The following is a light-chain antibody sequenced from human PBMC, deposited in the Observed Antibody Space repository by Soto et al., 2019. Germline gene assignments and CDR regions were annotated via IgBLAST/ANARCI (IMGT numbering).Light chain of an antibody. Sequence: EIVMTQSPATLSVSPGGRATLSCRASQSVSSNLAWYQQRPGQAPRLLIYVASSRATGIPDRFSGSGSGTDVTLTISRLEPEDFAVYYCQHYDSSLWTFGQGTKVDIK. J-gene: IGKJ1*01. CDR1: QSVSSN. CDR3: QHYDSSLWT. V-gene: IGKV3-20*01. CDR2: VAS.